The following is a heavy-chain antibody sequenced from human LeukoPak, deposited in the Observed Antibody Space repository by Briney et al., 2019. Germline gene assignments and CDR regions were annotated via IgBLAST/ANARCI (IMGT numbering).Heavy chain of an antibody. D-gene: IGHD5-24*01. V-gene: IGHV5-10-1*01. CDR1: GYSFTSYR. J-gene: IGHJ4*02. Sequence: GESLKISCKGSGYSFTSYRISWLRQMPGKGLEWMGRIDPSDSYTNYSPSFQGHVTISADKSISTAYLQWSSLKASDTAMYYCARQAVEMATIWPFDYWGQGTLVTVSS. CDR2: IDPSDSYT. CDR3: ARQAVEMATIWPFDY.